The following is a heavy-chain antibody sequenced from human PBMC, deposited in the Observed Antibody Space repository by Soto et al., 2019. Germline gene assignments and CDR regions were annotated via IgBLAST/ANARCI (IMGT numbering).Heavy chain of an antibody. J-gene: IGHJ6*02. V-gene: IGHV3-9*01. D-gene: IGHD2-21*02. CDR3: AKSMGGTANGMGV. Sequence: EVQLVESGGGVVQPRRSLRLSCAASGLSFDYYAMHWVRQVPGKGLEWVSGISWNGGSIGYAVSVKGRFSISRDNAENSLYLQMNSLRVEDTALYYCAKSMGGTANGMGVWGQGTTVTVSS. CDR1: GLSFDYYA. CDR2: ISWNGGSI.